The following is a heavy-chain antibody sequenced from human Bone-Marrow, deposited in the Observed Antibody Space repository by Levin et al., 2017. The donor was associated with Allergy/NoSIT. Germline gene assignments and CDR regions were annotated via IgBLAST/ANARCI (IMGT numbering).Heavy chain of an antibody. CDR1: GFSFTDYY. Sequence: PGGSLRLSCAASGFSFTDYYMSWFRQTPGKGLEWLSYISSTSSAIEYADSVKGRFTISRDNAKKSLYLQMSSLRAEDTAVYYCARQRPERWEPLLGRPSDLWGQGTVVIVSS. V-gene: IGHV3-11*01. J-gene: IGHJ3*01. CDR3: ARQRPERWEPLLGRPSDL. CDR2: ISSTSSAI. D-gene: IGHD1-26*01.